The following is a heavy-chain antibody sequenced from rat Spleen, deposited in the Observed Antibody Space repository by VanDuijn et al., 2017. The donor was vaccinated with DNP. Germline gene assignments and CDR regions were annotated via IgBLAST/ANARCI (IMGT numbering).Heavy chain of an antibody. CDR2: ISYDGRDI. CDR1: GLTFSDHN. J-gene: IGHJ3*01. CDR3: ATGSSYGFAN. Sequence: EVQLVESGGGLVQPGRSLKLSCAVSGLTFSDHNMAWVRQAPKKGLEWVATISYDGRDIYYRDSVKGRFTMSSDDARSTLYLQMDSLRSEDTATYYCATGSSYGFANWGQGTLVTVSS. D-gene: IGHD1-2*01. V-gene: IGHV5-7*01.